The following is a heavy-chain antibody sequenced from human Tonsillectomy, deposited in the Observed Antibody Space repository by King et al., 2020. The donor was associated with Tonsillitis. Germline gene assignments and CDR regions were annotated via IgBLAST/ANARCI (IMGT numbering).Heavy chain of an antibody. J-gene: IGHJ3*02. Sequence: VQLVEFGGGLVQPGGSLRLSCAASGFTFSSYDMHWVRQATGKGLEWVSAIDTAGDTYYGGSVKGRFTISRENAKNSLYLQMNSLRAGDTAVYYCARSLSLHYYDSSGRPYDAFDIWGQGTMVTVSS. V-gene: IGHV3-13*01. CDR3: ARSLSLHYYDSSGRPYDAFDI. D-gene: IGHD3-22*01. CDR2: IDTAGDT. CDR1: GFTFSSYD.